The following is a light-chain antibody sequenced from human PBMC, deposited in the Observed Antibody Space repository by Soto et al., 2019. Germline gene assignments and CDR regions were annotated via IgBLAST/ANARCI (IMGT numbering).Light chain of an antibody. CDR2: DVS. V-gene: IGLV2-14*03. J-gene: IGLJ1*01. Sequence: QSVLTQPASVSGSPGQSITISCTGTSSDVGAYDYVSWYQQHPGEVPKLMIFDVSDRPSGVSNRCSGSKSGNTASLTISGLQAEDESDYYCRSFTTSTYYVFGTGTKLPVL. CDR1: SSDVGAYDY. CDR3: RSFTTSTYYV.